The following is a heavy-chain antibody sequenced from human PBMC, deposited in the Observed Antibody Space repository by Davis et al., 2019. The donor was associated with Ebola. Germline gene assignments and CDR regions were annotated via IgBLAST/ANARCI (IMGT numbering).Heavy chain of an antibody. CDR2: ISSSSSYI. CDR3: ARELGYSYGLYYYYYGMDV. CDR1: GFTFSSYS. V-gene: IGHV3-21*01. Sequence: GGSLRLSCAASGFTFSSYSMNWVRQAPGKGLEWVSSISSSSSYIYYADSVKGRFTISRDNSKNTLYLQMNSLRAEDTAVYYCARELGYSYGLYYYYYGMDVWGQGTTVTVSS. D-gene: IGHD5-18*01. J-gene: IGHJ6*02.